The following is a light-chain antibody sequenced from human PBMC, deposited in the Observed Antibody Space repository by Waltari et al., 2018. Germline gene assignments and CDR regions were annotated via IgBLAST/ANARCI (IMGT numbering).Light chain of an antibody. CDR3: QKYGRTPRP. J-gene: IGKJ4*01. V-gene: IGKV3-20*01. CDR2: DAS. Sequence: EIVLTQSPGTLSLSPGESASLSCRASQSLGNTYLAWYQPKPGQAPRLLIFDASRRATGIPERFSGSGSGTDFTLTISRLEPEDFAVYFCQKYGRTPRPFGGGTKVEI. CDR1: QSLGNTY.